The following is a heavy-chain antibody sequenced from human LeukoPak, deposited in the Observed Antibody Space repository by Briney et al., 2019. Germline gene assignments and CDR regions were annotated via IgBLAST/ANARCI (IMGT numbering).Heavy chain of an antibody. V-gene: IGHV3-23*01. D-gene: IGHD3-10*01. CDR3: AKLTSASGAYGVGV. J-gene: IGHJ6*02. CDR2: ISGSGGSK. CDR1: GFTFSSYA. Sequence: PGGSLRLSCGASGFTFSSYAMNWVRQAPWKGLEWVSTISGSGGSKDYGDSVEGRFTISRDNSKNTVYLQMNSLRAEDTAIYYCAKLTSASGAYGVGVWGQGTTVTVSS.